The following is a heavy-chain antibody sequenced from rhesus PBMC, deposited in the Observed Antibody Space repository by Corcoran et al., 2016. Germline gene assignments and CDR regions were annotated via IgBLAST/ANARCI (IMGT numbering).Heavy chain of an antibody. V-gene: IGHV4-160*01. D-gene: IGHD6-31*01. CDR1: GGSISSNY. CDR3: ASTYSSGWYDAFDF. CDR2: IRSGGST. Sequence: QVQLQQWGEGLVKPSETLSLTCAVYGGSISSNYWSWIRQPPGKGLEWIGRIRSGGSTNYNPSLKRRVTISIDTSQNQVSPKLSCVTAADSDVYYCASTYSSGWYDAFDFLGQGLRVTVSS. J-gene: IGHJ3*01.